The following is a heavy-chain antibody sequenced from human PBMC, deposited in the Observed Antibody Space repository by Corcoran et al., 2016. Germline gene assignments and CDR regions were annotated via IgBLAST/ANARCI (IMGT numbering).Heavy chain of an antibody. Sequence: QVQLQQWGAGLLKPSETLSLTCAVYGGSFSGYYWSWIRQPPGKGLEWIGEINHSGSTNYNPSLKSRVTISVDTSKNQFSLKLSSVTAADTAVYYCARGQKFHSSSWRFDYWGQGTLVTVSS. D-gene: IGHD6-13*01. CDR3: ARGQKFHSSSWRFDY. CDR1: GGSFSGYY. J-gene: IGHJ4*02. CDR2: INHSGST. V-gene: IGHV4-34*01.